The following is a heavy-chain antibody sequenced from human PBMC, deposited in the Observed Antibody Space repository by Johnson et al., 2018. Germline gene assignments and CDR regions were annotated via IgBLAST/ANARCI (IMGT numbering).Heavy chain of an antibody. V-gene: IGHV1-69*01. D-gene: IGHD2-21*02. Sequence: QVQLQESGAEVKKPGSSVKVSCKASGGTFSSYAISWVRQAPGQGLKWMGGSIPIFGTTNYATQFQGGVTINAEDPTSTAYMELGSLRAEDTPGYYCARVEYCGDDCYFLYFQHWGQGTLVNVSS. CDR2: SIPIFGTT. CDR1: GGTFSSYA. J-gene: IGHJ1*01. CDR3: ARVEYCGDDCYFLYFQH.